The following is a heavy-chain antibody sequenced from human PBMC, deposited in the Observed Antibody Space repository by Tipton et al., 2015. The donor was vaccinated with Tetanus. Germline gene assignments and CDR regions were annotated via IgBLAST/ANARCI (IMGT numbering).Heavy chain of an antibody. CDR3: TTSGIVGSGYRVDY. Sequence: CAASGFIFSSYGIHWVRQAPGKGLEWLAVSWYDGTDKYYADSVKGRFTISRDNSENTLFLQMNSLKTEDTAVYYCTTSGIVGSGYRVDYWGRGTLVTVSS. CDR1: GFIFSSYG. J-gene: IGHJ4*02. V-gene: IGHV3-33*01. CDR2: SWYDGTDK. D-gene: IGHD1-26*01.